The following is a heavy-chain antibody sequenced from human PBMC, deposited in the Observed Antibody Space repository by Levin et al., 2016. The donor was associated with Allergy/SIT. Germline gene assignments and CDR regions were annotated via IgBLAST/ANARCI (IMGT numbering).Heavy chain of an antibody. Sequence: GESLKISCGGSAFSTYPMNWVRQAPGKGLEWVSSISGSGDRTWDADSVRGRFTISRDNAKNTLYLQMNSLRAEDMAVYYCVRSQVGATNAFDIWGQGTMVTVSS. V-gene: IGHV3-23*01. CDR2: ISGSGDRT. D-gene: IGHD1-26*01. CDR1: AFSTYP. CDR3: VRSQVGATNAFDI. J-gene: IGHJ3*02.